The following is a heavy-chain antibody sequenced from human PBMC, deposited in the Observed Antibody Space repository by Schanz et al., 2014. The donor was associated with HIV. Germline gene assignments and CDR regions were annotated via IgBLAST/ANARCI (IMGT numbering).Heavy chain of an antibody. D-gene: IGHD4-17*01. V-gene: IGHV3-21*01. CDR1: GFTFDKYS. CDR2: ISTSRSYI. J-gene: IGHJ6*02. CDR3: AKSRGDSWPYGMDV. Sequence: VQLVESGGGVVQPGRSLRLSCVVSGFTFDKYSINWVRQAPGKGLEWVSSISTSRSYIDYADSVKGRFAISRDNAKNSLFLQMNSLRAEDTAVYYCAKSRGDSWPYGMDVWGQGTTVTVSS.